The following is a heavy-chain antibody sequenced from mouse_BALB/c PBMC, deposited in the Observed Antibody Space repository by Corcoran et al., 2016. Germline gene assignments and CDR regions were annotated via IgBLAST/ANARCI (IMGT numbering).Heavy chain of an antibody. CDR3: ARLLGSPYALDY. CDR2: INPDSSTI. CDR1: GFDFSRYW. Sequence: EVKLLESGGGLVQPGGSLKLSCAASGFDFSRYWMSWVRQDPGKGLDWIGEINPDSSTINYTLSLKDKFIISRDNAKNTLYLQMSKVTSDDTALHYCARLLGSPYALDYWCQGTSVTVS. D-gene: IGHD4-1*01. J-gene: IGHJ4*01. V-gene: IGHV4-1*02.